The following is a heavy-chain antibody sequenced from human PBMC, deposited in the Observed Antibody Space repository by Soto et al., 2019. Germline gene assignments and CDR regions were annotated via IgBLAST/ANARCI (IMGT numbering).Heavy chain of an antibody. Sequence: SETLSLTCTVSGGSISSGGYYWSWIRQHPGKGLEWIGYIYCSGSTYYNPSLKSRVTISVDTSKNQFSLKLSSVTAADTAVYYCARVKYSYGYFDYWGQGTLVTVSS. V-gene: IGHV4-31*03. CDR2: IYCSGST. CDR1: GGSISSGGYY. D-gene: IGHD5-18*01. J-gene: IGHJ4*02. CDR3: ARVKYSYGYFDY.